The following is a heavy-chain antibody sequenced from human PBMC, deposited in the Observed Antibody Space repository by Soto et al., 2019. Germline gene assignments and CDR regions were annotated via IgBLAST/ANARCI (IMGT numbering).Heavy chain of an antibody. V-gene: IGHV1-58*01. CDR3: ATANNTSPFDY. Sequence: QLVQSGPEVKKPGTSLKVSCKASGFTFADSAVQWVRQARGQSLEWMGRILVDSHNTKSAQKFTEIVTISWDVSTSTAFMELRSLRSEDTAVYYCATANNTSPFDYWGQGTLVTVSS. CDR2: ILVDSHNT. J-gene: IGHJ4*02. CDR1: GFTFADSA. D-gene: IGHD1-26*01.